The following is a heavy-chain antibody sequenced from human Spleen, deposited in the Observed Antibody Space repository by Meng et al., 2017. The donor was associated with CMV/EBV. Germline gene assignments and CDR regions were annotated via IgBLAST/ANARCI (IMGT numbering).Heavy chain of an antibody. J-gene: IGHJ5*02. CDR3: ARDRSSPAGGWFDP. V-gene: IGHV1-69*04. D-gene: IGHD2-2*01. CDR1: GDAFNNFT. Sequence: SVKVSCKPSGDAFNNFTISWVRQAPGQGLEWMGRVFPILDMANYAQKFQHRVTITADLSTSTAYMQLTNLISEDTAVYYCARDRSSPAGGWFDPWGQGTLVTVSS. CDR2: VFPILDMA.